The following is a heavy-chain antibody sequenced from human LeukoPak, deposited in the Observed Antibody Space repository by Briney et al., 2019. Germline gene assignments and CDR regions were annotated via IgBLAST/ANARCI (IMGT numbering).Heavy chain of an antibody. CDR2: IYYSGST. J-gene: IGHJ4*02. Sequence: PSETLSLTCTVSGGSITTYYWSWIRQPPGKGLEWIGYIYYSGSTYYNASLKSRVTISVDTSKTQFSLKLSSVTAADTAVYYCARAGSTVIHFWGQGTLVTVSS. D-gene: IGHD4-17*01. CDR1: GGSITTYY. V-gene: IGHV4-59*01. CDR3: ARAGSTVIHF.